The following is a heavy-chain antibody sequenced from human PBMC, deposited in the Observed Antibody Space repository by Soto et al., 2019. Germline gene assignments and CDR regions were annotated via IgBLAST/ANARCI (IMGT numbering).Heavy chain of an antibody. CDR3: AKDRSYNYGLHY. CDR2: ISYDGSNK. Sequence: GGSLRLSCAASGFTFSTYGMHWVRQAPGKGLEWVAVISYDGSNKRYADSVKGRFTISRDNSKNTLYLQMSSLRTEDTAVYYCAKDRSYNYGLHYWGQGTLVTVSS. J-gene: IGHJ4*02. D-gene: IGHD3-16*01. V-gene: IGHV3-30*18. CDR1: GFTFSTYG.